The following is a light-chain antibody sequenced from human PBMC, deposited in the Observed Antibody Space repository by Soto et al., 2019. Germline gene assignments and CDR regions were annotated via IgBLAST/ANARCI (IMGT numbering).Light chain of an antibody. CDR1: QSVSSY. Sequence: EIVLTQSPATLSLSPGERAALSCRASQSVSSYLAWYQQKPGQAPRLLIYDASKRAPGIPARFTGSGSGTDFTLPISSREPEDFAVYFCQQRSNWPSTFGGGTKVEI. CDR3: QQRSNWPST. CDR2: DAS. J-gene: IGKJ4*01. V-gene: IGKV3-11*01.